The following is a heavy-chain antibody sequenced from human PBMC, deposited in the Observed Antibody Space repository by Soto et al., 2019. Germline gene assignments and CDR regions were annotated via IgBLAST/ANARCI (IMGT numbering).Heavy chain of an antibody. CDR2: MYPGDSDT. CDR3: ARLPRDCNKTSCYYADH. J-gene: IGHJ4*02. V-gene: IGHV5-51*01. D-gene: IGHD3-3*01. CDR1: GYDFNTNW. Sequence: PGESLKISCRGSGYDFNTNWFGWVRQLPGRGLEWVGIMYPGDSDTRYNPSLQGHVTLSVDVTVSTAFLHWRSLETSDTGMYFCARLPRDCNKTSCYYADHWGQGTQVTVSS.